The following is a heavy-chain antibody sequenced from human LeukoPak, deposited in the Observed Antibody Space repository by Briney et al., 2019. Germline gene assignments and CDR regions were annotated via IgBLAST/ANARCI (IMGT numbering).Heavy chain of an antibody. D-gene: IGHD6-19*01. J-gene: IGHJ6*02. CDR2: INPNSGGT. V-gene: IGHV1-2*02. CDR1: GYTFTGYY. Sequence: ASVKVSCKASGYTFTGYYMHWVRQAPGQGLEWMGWINPNSGGTNYAQKFQGRVTMTRDTSISTAYMELSRLRSDDTAVYYCARRLISGWCAHGMDVWGQGTTVTVSS. CDR3: ARRLISGWCAHGMDV.